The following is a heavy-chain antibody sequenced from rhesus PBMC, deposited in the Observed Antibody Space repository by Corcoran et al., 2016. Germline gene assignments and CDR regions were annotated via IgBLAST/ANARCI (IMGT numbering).Heavy chain of an antibody. CDR3: ARGAGWNYGYWYFDL. CDR2: IYGISEST. J-gene: IGHJ2*01. CDR1: GYSISSNY. V-gene: IGHV4-147*01. Sequence: QVQLQESGPGLVKPSETLSLTCAVSGYSISSNYWSWICQPPVKGLEWIGFIYGISESTYYNPSLKSRVIISTDTSKNQFSLKLSSVTAADTAVYYCARGAGWNYGYWYFDLWGPGTPITVSS. D-gene: IGHD1-1*01.